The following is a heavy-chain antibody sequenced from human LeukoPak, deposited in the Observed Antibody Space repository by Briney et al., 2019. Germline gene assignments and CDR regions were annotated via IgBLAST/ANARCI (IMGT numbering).Heavy chain of an antibody. CDR2: INHSGST. J-gene: IGHJ4*02. D-gene: IGHD6-19*01. V-gene: IGHV4-34*01. Sequence: SETLSLTCAVYGGPFSGYYWSWIRQPPGKGLEWIGEINHSGSTNYNPSLKSRVTISVDTSKNQFSLKLSSVTAADTAVYYCASAESIAVAGNWGQGTLVTVSS. CDR3: ASAESIAVAGN. CDR1: GGPFSGYY.